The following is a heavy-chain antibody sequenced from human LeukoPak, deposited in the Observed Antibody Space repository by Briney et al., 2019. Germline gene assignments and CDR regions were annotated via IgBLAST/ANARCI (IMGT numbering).Heavy chain of an antibody. CDR3: ARDNIWFGELLPYYFDY. CDR1: GGSISSYY. CDR2: IYTSGST. V-gene: IGHV4-4*07. D-gene: IGHD3-10*01. Sequence: PSETLSLTCTVSGGSISSYYWSWIRQPAGKGLEWIGRIYTSGSTNYNPSLKSRVTMSVDTSKHQFSLKLSSVTAADTAVYYCARDNIWFGELLPYYFDYWGQGTLVTVSS. J-gene: IGHJ4*02.